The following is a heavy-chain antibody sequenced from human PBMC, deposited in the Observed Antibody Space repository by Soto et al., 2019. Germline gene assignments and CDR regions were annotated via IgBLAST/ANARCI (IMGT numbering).Heavy chain of an antibody. D-gene: IGHD2-2*01. CDR3: ARDLGDCISTSGYLGWFDP. J-gene: IGHJ5*02. CDR1: GFTFSSYA. V-gene: IGHV3-30-3*01. Sequence: QVQLVESGGGVVQPGRSLRLSCAASGFTFSSYAMHWVRQAPGKGLEWVAVISYDGSNKYYADSVKGRFTISRDNSKNTLYLQMNSLRAEDTAVYYCARDLGDCISTSGYLGWFDPWGQGTLVTVAS. CDR2: ISYDGSNK.